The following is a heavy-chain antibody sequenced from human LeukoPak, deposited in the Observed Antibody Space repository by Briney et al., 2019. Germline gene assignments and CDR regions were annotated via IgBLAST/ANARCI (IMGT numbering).Heavy chain of an antibody. V-gene: IGHV4-4*07. J-gene: IGHJ4*02. Sequence: SETLSLTCTVSGGSISSYYWNWIRQPAGKGLEWIGHIYPSGSTNYNPSLKSRVTMSVDTSKNQFSLKLSSVTAADTAVYYCARGEWYNNSWPHFDYWGQGTLVTVSS. CDR1: GGSISSYY. CDR2: IYPSGST. D-gene: IGHD6-13*01. CDR3: ARGEWYNNSWPHFDY.